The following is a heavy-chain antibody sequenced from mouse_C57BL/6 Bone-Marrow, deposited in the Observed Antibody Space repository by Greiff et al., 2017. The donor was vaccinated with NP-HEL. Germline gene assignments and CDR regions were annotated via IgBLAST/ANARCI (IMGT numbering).Heavy chain of an antibody. J-gene: IGHJ2*01. V-gene: IGHV1-81*01. D-gene: IGHD2-1*01. CDR3: ARPYGTDY. Sequence: QVQLKQSGAELARPGASVKLSCKASGYTFTSYGISWVKQRTGQGLEWIGEIYPRSDNTYYNEKFKGKATLTADKSSSTAYMELRSLTSEDSAVYFCARPYGTDYWGQGTTLTVSS. CDR1: GYTFTSYG. CDR2: IYPRSDNT.